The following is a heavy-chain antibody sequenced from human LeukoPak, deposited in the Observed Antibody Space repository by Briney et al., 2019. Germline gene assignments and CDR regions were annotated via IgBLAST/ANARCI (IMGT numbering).Heavy chain of an antibody. D-gene: IGHD3-10*01. J-gene: IGHJ4*02. CDR2: IKSKTDGGTT. CDR3: TSSMFRAIFDY. Sequence: PSETLSLTCAVYGGFFSGYYWRWLRQPPGKGLEWVGRIKSKTDGGTTDYAAPVKGRFTISRDDSKNTLYLQMNSLKSWHIAVYYYTSSMFRAIFDYWGQGTLVTVSS. V-gene: IGHV3-15*01. CDR1: GGFFSGYY.